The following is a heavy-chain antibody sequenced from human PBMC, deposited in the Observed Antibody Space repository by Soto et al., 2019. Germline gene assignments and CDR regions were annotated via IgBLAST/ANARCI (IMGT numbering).Heavy chain of an antibody. D-gene: IGHD5-18*01. V-gene: IGHV1-18*01. CDR3: ARDFPGTAMVTSFDL. CDR2: ISAYNGNT. CDR1: GYTFTSYG. Sequence: QVQLVQSGAEVKKPGASVKVSCKASGYTFTSYGISWVRQAPGQGLEWMGWISAYNGNTNYAQKLQGRVTMTTDTCTSTDYMELRSLRSDETAVYYCARDFPGTAMVTSFDLWGRGTLVTVSS. J-gene: IGHJ2*01.